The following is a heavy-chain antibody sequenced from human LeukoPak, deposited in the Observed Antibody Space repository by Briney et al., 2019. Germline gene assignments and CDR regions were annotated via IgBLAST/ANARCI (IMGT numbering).Heavy chain of an antibody. J-gene: IGHJ6*02. Sequence: HGESLKISCKASGNSFTNYWIHWVRPMPGKGLEWMGIIYAGDSDTRYSPSFQGQVIISVDKSISTAFLQWSSLKASDTAIYYCTRHNYGMDVWGQGTTVTVSS. CDR1: GNSFTNYW. CDR2: IYAGDSDT. V-gene: IGHV5-51*01. CDR3: TRHNYGMDV.